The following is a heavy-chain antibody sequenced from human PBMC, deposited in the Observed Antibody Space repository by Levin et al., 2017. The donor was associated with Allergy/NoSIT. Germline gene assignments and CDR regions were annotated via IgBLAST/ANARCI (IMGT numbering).Heavy chain of an antibody. V-gene: IGHV4-31*03. Sequence: SETLSLTCTVSGGSISSGGYYWSWIRQHPGKGLEWIGYIYYSGSTYYNPSLKSRVTISVDTSKNQFSLKLSSVTAADTAVYYCARGGKRSTVVTRGNDAFDIWGQGTMVTVSS. CDR3: ARGGKRSTVVTRGNDAFDI. J-gene: IGHJ3*02. CDR2: IYYSGST. CDR1: GGSISSGGYY. D-gene: IGHD4-23*01.